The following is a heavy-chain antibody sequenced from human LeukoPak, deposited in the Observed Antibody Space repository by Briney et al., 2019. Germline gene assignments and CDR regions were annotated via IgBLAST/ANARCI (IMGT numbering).Heavy chain of an antibody. V-gene: IGHV1-69*01. Sequence: SVKVSCKASGGTFSSYAISWVRQAPGQGLEWMGGIIPIFGTANYAQKFQGRVTITADESTSTAYMELSSPRSEDTAVYYCARDNWNYGSSMDVWGQGTTVTVSS. CDR1: GGTFSSYA. CDR3: ARDNWNYGSSMDV. CDR2: IIPIFGTA. D-gene: IGHD1-7*01. J-gene: IGHJ6*02.